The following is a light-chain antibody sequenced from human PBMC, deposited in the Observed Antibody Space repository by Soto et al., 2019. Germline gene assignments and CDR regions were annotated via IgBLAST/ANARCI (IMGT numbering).Light chain of an antibody. CDR3: QQRSNWPLT. Sequence: EILLTQSPSTLSMSPGERATLSCRASQSVSNYLAWYQQKPGQAPRLLIYEASNRASGIPARFSGRGSGTDFTLTISSLEPEDFAVYYCQQRSNWPLTFGGGTKVDIK. CDR1: QSVSNY. J-gene: IGKJ4*01. V-gene: IGKV3-11*01. CDR2: EAS.